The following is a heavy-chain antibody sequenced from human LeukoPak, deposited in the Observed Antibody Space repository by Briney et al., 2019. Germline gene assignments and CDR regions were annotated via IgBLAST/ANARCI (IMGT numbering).Heavy chain of an antibody. J-gene: IGHJ1*01. Sequence: PGGSLRLSCAASGFTFSSYWMSWVRQAPGKGLEWVSGISWNSGSIGYADSVKGRFTISRDNAKNSLYLQMNSLRAEDTALYYCAKIGPYSSSWSYYAEYFQHWGQGTLVTVSS. CDR1: GFTFSSYW. CDR2: ISWNSGSI. CDR3: AKIGPYSSSWSYYAEYFQH. D-gene: IGHD6-13*01. V-gene: IGHV3-9*01.